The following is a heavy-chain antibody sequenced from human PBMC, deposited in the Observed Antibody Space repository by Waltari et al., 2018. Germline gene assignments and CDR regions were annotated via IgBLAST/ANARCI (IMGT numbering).Heavy chain of an antibody. CDR3: ARGPQGTTVTTWNLYYFDY. J-gene: IGHJ4*02. V-gene: IGHV4-34*01. Sequence: QVQLQQWGAGLLKPSETLSLTCAVYGGSFSGYYWSWIRQPPGTGLEWIGEINHSGSTNYNPSLKSRVTISVDTSKNQFSLKLSSVTAADTAVYYCARGPQGTTVTTWNLYYFDYWGQGTLVTVSS. D-gene: IGHD4-17*01. CDR1: GGSFSGYY. CDR2: INHSGST.